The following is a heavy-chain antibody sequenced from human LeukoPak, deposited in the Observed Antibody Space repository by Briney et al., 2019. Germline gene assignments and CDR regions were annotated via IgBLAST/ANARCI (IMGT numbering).Heavy chain of an antibody. D-gene: IGHD6-19*01. CDR1: GYSISSGYY. V-gene: IGHV4-38-2*02. Sequence: SETLSLTCTVSGYSISSGYYWGWIRRPPGKGLEWIGSIYQSGSTYYNPSLKSRVTISVDTSKNQFSLKLSSVTAADTAVYYCARDRGWYNWFDPWGQGTLVTVSS. J-gene: IGHJ5*02. CDR3: ARDRGWYNWFDP. CDR2: IYQSGST.